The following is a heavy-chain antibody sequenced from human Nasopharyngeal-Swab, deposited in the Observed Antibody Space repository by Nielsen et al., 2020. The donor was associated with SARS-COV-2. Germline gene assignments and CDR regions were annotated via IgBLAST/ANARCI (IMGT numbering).Heavy chain of an antibody. CDR2: ISGSGGST. J-gene: IGHJ3*02. CDR1: GSTFSSYA. CDR3: AKDQSRNFYYYDSSGKNAFDI. V-gene: IGHV3-23*01. D-gene: IGHD3-22*01. Sequence: GGSLRLSCAASGSTFSSYAMSWVRQAPGKGLEWVSAISGSGGSTYYADSVKGRFTISRDNSKNTLYLQMNSLRAEDTAVYYCAKDQSRNFYYYDSSGKNAFDIWGQGTMVTVSS.